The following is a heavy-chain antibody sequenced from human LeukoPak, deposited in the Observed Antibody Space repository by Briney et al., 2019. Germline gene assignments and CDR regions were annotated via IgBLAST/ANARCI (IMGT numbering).Heavy chain of an antibody. CDR1: GFTFSSYW. J-gene: IGHJ4*02. V-gene: IGHV3-74*01. CDR2: VNIDGRSA. D-gene: IGHD3-16*01. Sequence: PGGSLRLSCAASGFTFSSYWMHWVRQDPGKGLLWVARVNIDGRSASYAESVKGRFTVSRDNAKNTLSLQMNSLGPEDTAVYYCVRDVWGDRDSYFDNWGRGTLVTVSS. CDR3: VRDVWGDRDSYFDN.